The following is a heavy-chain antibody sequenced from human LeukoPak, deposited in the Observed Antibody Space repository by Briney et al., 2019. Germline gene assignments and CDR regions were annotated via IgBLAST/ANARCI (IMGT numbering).Heavy chain of an antibody. J-gene: IGHJ5*01. CDR3: VKDLVPAASSRWFDS. V-gene: IGHV3-33*06. CDR1: GFLFSSYG. Sequence: GGSLRPSCAASGFLFSSYGMHWVRQSPGKGLDWVAAIWYDESKTYYADSVKGRFTISRDSSENTLYLQMTSLRAEDAAIYYCVKDLVPAASSRWFDSWGQGTLVTASS. D-gene: IGHD2-2*01. CDR2: IWYDESKT.